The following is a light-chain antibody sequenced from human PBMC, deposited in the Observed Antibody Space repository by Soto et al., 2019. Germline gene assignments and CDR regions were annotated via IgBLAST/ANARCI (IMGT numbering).Light chain of an antibody. Sequence: EIVWTQSPGTLSLSPGERATLPCRSSQSVSSNYLAWYQQKPGQAPRLLIYDASNRVTGIPARFRGSGSGTDFTLTISSLEPDDFATYYCQHYNSYSEAFGQGTKVDIK. V-gene: IGKV3-20*01. CDR2: DAS. J-gene: IGKJ1*01. CDR3: QHYNSYSEA. CDR1: QSVSSNY.